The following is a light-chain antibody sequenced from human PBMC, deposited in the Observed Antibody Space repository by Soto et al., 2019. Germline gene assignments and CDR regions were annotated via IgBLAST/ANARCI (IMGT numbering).Light chain of an antibody. J-gene: IGLJ3*02. V-gene: IGLV2-23*02. CDR2: EVS. CDR3: CSYAGSSTLV. CDR1: SSDVGSYNL. Sequence: QSALTQPASVSGSPGQSITISCTGTSSDVGSYNLVSWYQQHPGKAPKLMIYEVSKRSSGVSNRFSGSKSGNTASLTICGLQAEDEADYYCCSYAGSSTLVFGGGTKLTVL.